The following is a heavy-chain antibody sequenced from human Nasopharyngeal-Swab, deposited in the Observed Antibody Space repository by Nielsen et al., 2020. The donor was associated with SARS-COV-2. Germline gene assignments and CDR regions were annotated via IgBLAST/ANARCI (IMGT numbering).Heavy chain of an antibody. J-gene: IGHJ4*02. CDR2: INHSGST. CDR3: ARGQGPRHYYDGSGYYYDVLGRGYYFDY. Sequence: WIRQPPGKGLEWIGEINHSGSTNYNPSLKSRVTISVDTSKNQFSLKLSSVTAADTAVYYCARGQGPRHYYDGSGYYYDVLGRGYYFDYWGQGTLVTVSS. D-gene: IGHD3-22*01. V-gene: IGHV4-34*01.